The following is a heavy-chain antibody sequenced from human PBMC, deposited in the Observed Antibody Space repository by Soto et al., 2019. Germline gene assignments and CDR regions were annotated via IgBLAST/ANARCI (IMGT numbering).Heavy chain of an antibody. CDR1: GFTFSSYA. D-gene: IGHD3-22*01. J-gene: IGHJ5*02. CDR3: AKAPHNYDSSGYPDP. CDR2: ISGSGGST. Sequence: GESVKISCXASGFTFSSYAMRWVRQAPGKGLEWVSAISGSGGSTYYADSVKGRFTISRDNSKNTLYLQMNSLRAEDTAVYYCAKAPHNYDSSGYPDPWGQGTLVTVSS. V-gene: IGHV3-23*01.